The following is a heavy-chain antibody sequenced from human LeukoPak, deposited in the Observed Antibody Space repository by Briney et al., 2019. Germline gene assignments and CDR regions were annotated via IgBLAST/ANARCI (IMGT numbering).Heavy chain of an antibody. V-gene: IGHV4-34*01. J-gene: IGHJ4*02. Sequence: KSSETLSLTCAVYGGSFSGYYWSWIRQPPGKGLEWIGEINHSGSTNYNPSLKSRVTISVDTSKNQFSLKLSSVTAADTAVYYCARQVTDYWGQGTLVTVSS. CDR3: ARQVTDY. D-gene: IGHD4-11*01. CDR1: GGSFSGYY. CDR2: INHSGST.